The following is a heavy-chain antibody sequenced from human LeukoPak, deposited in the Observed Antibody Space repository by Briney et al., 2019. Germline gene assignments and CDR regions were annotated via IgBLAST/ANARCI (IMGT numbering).Heavy chain of an antibody. D-gene: IGHD2-2*01. CDR3: ASGRYCSSTSCSDY. CDR2: IYTSGGT. J-gene: IGHJ4*02. Sequence: SETLSLTCTVSSGSISSSDYYWGWIRQPPGKGLEWIGRIYTSGGTNYNPSLKSRVTISVDTSKNQFSLKLSSVTAADTAVYYCASGRYCSSTSCSDYWGQGTLVTVSS. V-gene: IGHV4-39*07. CDR1: SGSISSSDYY.